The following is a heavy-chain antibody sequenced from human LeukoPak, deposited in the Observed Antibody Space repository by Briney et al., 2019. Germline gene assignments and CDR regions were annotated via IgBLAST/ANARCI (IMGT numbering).Heavy chain of an antibody. D-gene: IGHD1-26*01. CDR1: GFTVSSNY. Sequence: GGSLRHSCAASGFTVSSNYMSWIRQAPGKGLEWVSAISGSGGSTYYADSVKGRFTISRDNSKNTLYLQMNSLRAEDTAVYYCAKREYSGSYYPRGAFDIWGQGTMVTVSS. CDR2: ISGSGGST. V-gene: IGHV3-23*01. CDR3: AKREYSGSYYPRGAFDI. J-gene: IGHJ3*02.